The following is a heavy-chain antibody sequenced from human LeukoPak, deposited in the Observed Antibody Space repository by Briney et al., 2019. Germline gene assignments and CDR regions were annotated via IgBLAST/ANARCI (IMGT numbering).Heavy chain of an antibody. CDR2: ISAYNGNT. CDR1: GYTFTSYG. CDR3: ARARPQTRAFTNGVTYYYYYGMDV. Sequence: GASVKVSCKASGYTFTSYGISWVRQAPGQGLEWMGWISAYNGNTNYAQKLQGRVTMTTDTSTSTAYMELRSLRSDDTAVYYCARARPQTRAFTNGVTYYYYYGMDVWGQGTTVTVSS. D-gene: IGHD2-8*01. J-gene: IGHJ6*02. V-gene: IGHV1-18*01.